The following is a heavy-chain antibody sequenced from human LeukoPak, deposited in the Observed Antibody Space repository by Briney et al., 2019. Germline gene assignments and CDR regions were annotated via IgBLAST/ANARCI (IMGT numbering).Heavy chain of an antibody. V-gene: IGHV4-4*07. Sequence: SETLSLTCTVSGGSISSYYWSWIRQPAGKGLEWIGRVYTSGSSNYNPSLKSRVTMSVDTSKNQFSLKLSSVTAADTAVYYCARGPLRWFYFDYWGQGTLVTVSS. CDR1: GGSISSYY. J-gene: IGHJ4*02. CDR3: ARGPLRWFYFDY. CDR2: VYTSGSS. D-gene: IGHD4-17*01.